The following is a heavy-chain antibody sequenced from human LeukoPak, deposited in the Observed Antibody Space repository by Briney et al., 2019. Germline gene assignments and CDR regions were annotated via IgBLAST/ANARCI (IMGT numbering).Heavy chain of an antibody. Sequence: GESLRLSCVVSGIKFSDAWMSWVRQAPGKGLERVGRIKSRGGGGTADYAAPVKGRFTISRDDSENTVYLLMDSLQTEDTAVYYCTWMTTIVTVDFWGQGTLVTVSS. CDR1: GIKFSDAW. CDR3: TWMTTIVTVDF. D-gene: IGHD4-11*01. CDR2: IKSRGGGGTA. V-gene: IGHV3-15*01. J-gene: IGHJ4*02.